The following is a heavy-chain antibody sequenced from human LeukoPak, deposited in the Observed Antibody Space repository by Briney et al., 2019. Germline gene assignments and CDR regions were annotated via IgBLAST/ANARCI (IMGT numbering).Heavy chain of an antibody. CDR2: IWFDGIRK. V-gene: IGHV3-30*02. D-gene: IGHD5-12*01. CDR3: AKDRGNSKWLRSSGMDV. Sequence: PGGSLRLSCAASGFTFSNYGMHWVRQVPGKGLEWVAAIWFDGIRKYYADSVKGRFTISRDNSKNTLYLQMNSLRAEDTAVYYCAKDRGNSKWLRSSGMDVWGQGTTVTVSS. J-gene: IGHJ6*02. CDR1: GFTFSNYG.